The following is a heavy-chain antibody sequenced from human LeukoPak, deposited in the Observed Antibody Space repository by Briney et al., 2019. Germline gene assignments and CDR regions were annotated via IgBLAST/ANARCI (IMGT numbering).Heavy chain of an antibody. CDR2: INHSGST. J-gene: IGHJ5*02. D-gene: IGHD3-22*01. V-gene: IGHV4-34*01. Sequence: SETLSLTCAVYGGSFSGYYWSWIRQPPGKGLEWIGEINHSGSTNYSPSLKSRVTISVDTSKNQFSLRLSSVTAADTAVYYCARDSEYLYYYDSSGQGTNWFDPWGQGTLVTVSS. CDR1: GGSFSGYY. CDR3: ARDSEYLYYYDSSGQGTNWFDP.